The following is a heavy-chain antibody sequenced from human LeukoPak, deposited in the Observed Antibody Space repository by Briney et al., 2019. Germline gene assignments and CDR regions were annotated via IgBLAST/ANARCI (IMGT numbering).Heavy chain of an antibody. CDR2: IRHDGSDN. Sequence: GGSLRLSCAASGFTFSSYWMSWVRQAPGKGLEWVAFIRHDGSDNYYGDSVKGRFTISRDNSKNTLYLQMNSLRVEDTGLYYCAKDNPIEEVPGLGPGQWGQGTLVTVSS. CDR1: GFTFSSYW. J-gene: IGHJ4*02. CDR3: AKDNPIEEVPGLGPGQ. V-gene: IGHV3-30*02. D-gene: IGHD2-2*01.